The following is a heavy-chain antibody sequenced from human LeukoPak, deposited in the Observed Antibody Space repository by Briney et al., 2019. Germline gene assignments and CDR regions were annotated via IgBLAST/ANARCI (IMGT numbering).Heavy chain of an antibody. D-gene: IGHD3-22*01. V-gene: IGHV3-73*01. J-gene: IGHJ5*02. CDR3: ARLYDSSGHYGWFDP. CDR1: GFTFSGSA. CDR2: IRSKTNSYAT. Sequence: GGSLRLSCAASGFTFSGSAIHWVRQASGKGLEWVGRIRSKTNSYATAYAASMKGRFTISRDDSENTAYLQMNSLKTEDTAVYYCARLYDSSGHYGWFDPWGQGTLVTVSS.